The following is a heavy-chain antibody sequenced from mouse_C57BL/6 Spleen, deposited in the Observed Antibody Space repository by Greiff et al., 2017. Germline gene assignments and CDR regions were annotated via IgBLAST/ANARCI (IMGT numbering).Heavy chain of an antibody. D-gene: IGHD2-1*01. Sequence: DVHLVESGGGLVQPGGSLSLSCAASGFTFTDYYMSWVRQPPGKALEWLGFIRNKANGYTTEYSASVKGRFTISRDNSQSILYLQMNALRAEDSATYYCARYEGNEAMDYWGQGTSVTVSS. CDR1: GFTFTDYY. J-gene: IGHJ4*01. CDR3: ARYEGNEAMDY. V-gene: IGHV7-3*01. CDR2: IRNKANGYTT.